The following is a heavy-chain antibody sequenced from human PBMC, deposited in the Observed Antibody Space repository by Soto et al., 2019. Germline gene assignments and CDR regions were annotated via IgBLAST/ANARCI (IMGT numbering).Heavy chain of an antibody. CDR2: ISYDGSNK. Sequence: AGGSLRLYCAASGFTFSSYGMHWVRQAPGKGLEWVAVISYDGSNKYYADSVKGRFTISRDNSKNTLYLQMNSLRAEDTAVYYCAKEGEYYYDSSGPPPGFDYWGQGTLVTVSS. V-gene: IGHV3-30*18. J-gene: IGHJ4*02. CDR3: AKEGEYYYDSSGPPPGFDY. CDR1: GFTFSSYG. D-gene: IGHD3-22*01.